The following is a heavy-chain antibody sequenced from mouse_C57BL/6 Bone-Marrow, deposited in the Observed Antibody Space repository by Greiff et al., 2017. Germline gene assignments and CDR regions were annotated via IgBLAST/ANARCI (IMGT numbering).Heavy chain of an antibody. J-gene: IGHJ3*01. CDR1: GYTFTSYW. D-gene: IGHD1-1*01. Sequence: QVQLQQPGTELVKPGASVTLSCKASGYTFTSYWMHWVKQRPGQGLEWIGNINPRNGGTNYNEKFKSKATLTVDKASSTAYMQLSSLTSEDSAVYCCAGSRDYDGSRWFAYGGQGTLVTVSA. CDR3: AGSRDYDGSRWFAY. V-gene: IGHV1-53*01. CDR2: INPRNGGT.